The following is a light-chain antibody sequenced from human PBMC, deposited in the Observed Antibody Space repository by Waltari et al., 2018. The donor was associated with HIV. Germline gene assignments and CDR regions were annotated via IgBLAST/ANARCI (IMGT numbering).Light chain of an antibody. V-gene: IGLV3-25*03. J-gene: IGLJ3*02. CDR1: ALPKQY. CDR2: KDS. CDR3: QSADSSGTYPRV. Sequence: SYELTQPPSVSVSPGQTAGITCSGDALPKQYAYWYQQKPGRAPVLGIDKDSVRPPGITERFSGPSSETTVTLTISGVQAEDEADYYCQSADSSGTYPRVFGGGTKLTVL.